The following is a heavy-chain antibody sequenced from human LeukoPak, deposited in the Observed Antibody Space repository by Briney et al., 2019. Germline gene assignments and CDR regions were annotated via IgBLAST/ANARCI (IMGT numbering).Heavy chain of an antibody. J-gene: IGHJ4*02. CDR1: GFTFSSYS. CDR2: ISSSSGYI. D-gene: IGHD5-24*01. Sequence: PGGSLRLSCAASGFTFSSYSMNWVRQAPGKGLEWVSSISSSSGYIYYADSVKGRFTISRDNAKNSLYLQMNSLRAEDTAVYYCARDRRVEMATINFDYWGQGTLVTVSS. V-gene: IGHV3-21*01. CDR3: ARDRRVEMATINFDY.